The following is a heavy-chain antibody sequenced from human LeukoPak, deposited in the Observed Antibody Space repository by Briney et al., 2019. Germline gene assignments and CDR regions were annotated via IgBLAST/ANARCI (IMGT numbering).Heavy chain of an antibody. CDR2: ISYDGSNK. D-gene: IGHD3-22*01. J-gene: IGHJ4*02. CDR1: GFTFSSYA. CDR3: AKSYYYDKLAYY. Sequence: GGSLRLSCAASGFTFSSYAMHWVRQAPGKGLEWVAVISYDGSNKYYADSVKGRFTISRDNSKNTLYLQMNSLRAENTAVYYCAKSYYYDKLAYYWGQGTLVTVSS. V-gene: IGHV3-30*18.